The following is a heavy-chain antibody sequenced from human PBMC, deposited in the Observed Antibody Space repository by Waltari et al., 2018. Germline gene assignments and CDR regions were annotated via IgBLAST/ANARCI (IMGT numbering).Heavy chain of an antibody. D-gene: IGHD3-10*01. V-gene: IGHV3-23*01. CDR1: GFNFRNYA. CDR2: INFSGGNT. Sequence: EVQLLESGGAFVRPGWSLRLSCADSGFNFRNYAMTWVRQAPGKGLGWVASINFSGGNTVYADSVKGRSNIARDNSKNTLSIQLDSLRLDDTAVYFCARVNRESLIRGATIDSWGQGTRVTVSS. J-gene: IGHJ4*02. CDR3: ARVNRESLIRGATIDS.